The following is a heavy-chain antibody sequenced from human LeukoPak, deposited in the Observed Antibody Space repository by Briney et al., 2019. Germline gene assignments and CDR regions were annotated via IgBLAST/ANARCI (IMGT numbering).Heavy chain of an antibody. CDR2: ISSVTSAI. Sequence: KPGGSLRLSCAASGLSISDYYMSWIPQAPGEGLQWISYISSVTSAIHYADSVKGRFTISRDNSKNTLYLQMNSLRAEDTAVYYCATMTGDFDYWGQGTLVTVSS. V-gene: IGHV3-11*01. J-gene: IGHJ4*02. CDR3: ATMTGDFDY. CDR1: GLSISDYY. D-gene: IGHD3-9*01.